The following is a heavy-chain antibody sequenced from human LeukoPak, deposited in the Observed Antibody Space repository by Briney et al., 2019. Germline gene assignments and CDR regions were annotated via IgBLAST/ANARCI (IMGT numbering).Heavy chain of an antibody. J-gene: IGHJ4*02. CDR2: VSFDGSST. D-gene: IGHD2-2*01. CDR1: EFTFSSYW. CDR3: VRSSSSSTSCYGLFDY. Sequence: PGGSLRLSCVASEFTFSSYWMHWVRQVPGKGLVWVARVSFDGSSTTYADSVKGRFTISRDNAKNTLYLQMNSLRAEDTAVYYCVRSSSSSTSCYGLFDYWGQGTPVTVSS. V-gene: IGHV3-74*01.